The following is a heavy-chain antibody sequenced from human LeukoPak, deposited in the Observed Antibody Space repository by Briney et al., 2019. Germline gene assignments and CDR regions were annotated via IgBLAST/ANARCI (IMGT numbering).Heavy chain of an antibody. J-gene: IGHJ4*02. D-gene: IGHD6-19*01. CDR2: IYSSSNSI. CDR3: AKSVDYSTGWSDC. CDR1: GFTFSDHY. V-gene: IGHV3-11*01. Sequence: GGSPRLSCAASGFTFSDHYASWIRQAPGKGLEWISYIYSSSNSIYYEDSVKGRFTISRDNAKNSVYLQMNSLRAEDTAVYYCAKSVDYSTGWSDCWGQGTLVTVSS.